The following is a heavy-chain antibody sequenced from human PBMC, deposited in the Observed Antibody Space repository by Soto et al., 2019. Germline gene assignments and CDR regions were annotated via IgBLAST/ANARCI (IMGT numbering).Heavy chain of an antibody. D-gene: IGHD3-10*01. J-gene: IGHJ6*03. V-gene: IGHV4-34*01. CDR1: GGSFSGYY. CDR2: INHSGST. Sequence: SETLSLTCAVYGGSFSGYYWSWIRQPPGKGLEWIGEINHSGSTNYNPSLKSRVTISVDTSKNQFSLKLSSVTAADTAVYYCARHYYGSGFYYYYVDVWGKGTTVTVSS. CDR3: ARHYYGSGFYYYYVDV.